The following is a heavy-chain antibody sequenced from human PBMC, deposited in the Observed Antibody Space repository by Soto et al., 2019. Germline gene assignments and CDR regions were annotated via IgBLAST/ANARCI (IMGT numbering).Heavy chain of an antibody. D-gene: IGHD1-1*01. Sequence: XGSLSLSGAASGFTFGMYWMHWVRQVPGNGPEWVSRINDDGISTNYADSVKGRFTISRDNAKNTLYHQMNALRVEDTAVYYCTRGPRSTSTGTGAFWGQGTLVTVSS. J-gene: IGHJ4*02. CDR3: TRGPRSTSTGTGAF. V-gene: IGHV3-74*01. CDR2: INDDGIST. CDR1: GFTFGMYW.